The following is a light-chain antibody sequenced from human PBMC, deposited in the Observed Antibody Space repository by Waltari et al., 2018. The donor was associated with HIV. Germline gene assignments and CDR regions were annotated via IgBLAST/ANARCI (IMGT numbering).Light chain of an antibody. V-gene: IGLV3-1*01. Sequence: SYELTQPPSVSVSPGQTASITCSGDKLGDKYACWYQQRPGQSPVLVIYQDTKRPSGISERFSGSSSGNTGTLTITGTQTMEEADYYCQAWDSNTFVVFGGGTKLTVL. CDR1: KLGDKY. J-gene: IGLJ2*01. CDR2: QDT. CDR3: QAWDSNTFVV.